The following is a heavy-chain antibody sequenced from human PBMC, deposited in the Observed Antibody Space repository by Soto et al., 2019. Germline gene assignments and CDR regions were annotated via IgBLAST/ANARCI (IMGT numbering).Heavy chain of an antibody. CDR1: GFSFSTYG. V-gene: IGHV3-33*01. CDR3: ARDPASVGYHFDL. Sequence: QVQLVESGGGVVQPGRSLKLSCAASGFSFSTYGFHWVRQAPGKGPEWVAVIWFDGSKKYYADSVEGRFTISRDNSENTLFLQMNTLRDEDTAVYYCARDPASVGYHFDLWGQGTLVTVSS. J-gene: IGHJ4*02. CDR2: IWFDGSKK. D-gene: IGHD6-13*01.